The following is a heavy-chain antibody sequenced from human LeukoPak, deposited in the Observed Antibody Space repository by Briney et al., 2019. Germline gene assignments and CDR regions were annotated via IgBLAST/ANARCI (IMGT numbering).Heavy chain of an antibody. J-gene: IGHJ4*02. D-gene: IGHD2-8*02. CDR2: IYTSGST. Sequence: SQTLSLTCTVSVGSISSGSYYWSWIRQPAGKGLEWTGRIYTSGSTNYNPSFKSRLTISVDTSKNQFSLKLSSVTAADTAVYYCARGYPGGGDAFDIWGQGTLVTVSS. CDR3: ARGYPGGGDAFDI. CDR1: VGSISSGSYY. V-gene: IGHV4-61*02.